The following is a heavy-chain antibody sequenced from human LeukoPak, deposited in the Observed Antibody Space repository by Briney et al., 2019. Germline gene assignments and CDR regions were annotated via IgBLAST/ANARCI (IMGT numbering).Heavy chain of an antibody. Sequence: TGRSLRLSCAASGFTFDDYAMHWVRQAPEKGLEWVSGISWNSGSIGYADSVKGRFTISRDNAKNSLYLQMNSLRAEDTAVYYCARNPEGIAARPVDYWGQGTLVTVSS. D-gene: IGHD6-6*01. CDR3: ARNPEGIAARPVDY. J-gene: IGHJ4*02. CDR1: GFTFDDYA. CDR2: ISWNSGSI. V-gene: IGHV3-9*01.